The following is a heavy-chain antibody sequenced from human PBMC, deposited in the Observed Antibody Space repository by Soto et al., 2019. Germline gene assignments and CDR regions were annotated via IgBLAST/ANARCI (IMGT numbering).Heavy chain of an antibody. CDR3: AKDSFVLRFLEWLWYFDY. CDR1: GFTFSSYA. CDR2: ISGSGGST. D-gene: IGHD3-3*01. J-gene: IGHJ4*02. V-gene: IGHV3-23*01. Sequence: PGGSLRLSCAASGFTFSSYAMSWVRQAPGKGLEWVSAISGSGGSTYYADSVKGRFTISRDNSKNTLYLQMNSLRAGDTAVYYCAKDSFVLRFLEWLWYFDYWGQGTLVTVSS.